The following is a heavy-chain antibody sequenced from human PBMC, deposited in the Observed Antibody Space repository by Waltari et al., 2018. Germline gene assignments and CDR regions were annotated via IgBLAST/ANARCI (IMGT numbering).Heavy chain of an antibody. CDR3: ARVLGGYCSTTSCSGFDP. Sequence: EVQLVESGGGLVKPGGSLRLSCAASGFTFSSHSMNWVRQAPGKGLRWVSSISSSSTYIYYADSVKGRFTVSRDNAKNSLYLQMNSLRAEDTAVYYCARVLGGYCSTTSCSGFDPWGQGTLVTVSS. V-gene: IGHV3-21*01. J-gene: IGHJ5*02. CDR2: ISSSSTYI. D-gene: IGHD2-2*01. CDR1: GFTFSSHS.